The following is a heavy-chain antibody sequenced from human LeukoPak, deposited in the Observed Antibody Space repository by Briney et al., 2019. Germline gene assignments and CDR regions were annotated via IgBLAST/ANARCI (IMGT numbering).Heavy chain of an antibody. J-gene: IGHJ2*01. CDR2: IYYSGST. D-gene: IGHD6-13*01. CDR3: ATSLFGSSWYFDL. Sequence: SETLSLTCTVSGGSISSYYWSWIRQPPGKGLEWIGYIYYSGSTNYNPSLKSRVTISVDMSKTQFSLKLSSMTAADTAVYYCATSLFGSSWYFDLWGRGTLVTVSS. CDR1: GGSISSYY. V-gene: IGHV4-59*01.